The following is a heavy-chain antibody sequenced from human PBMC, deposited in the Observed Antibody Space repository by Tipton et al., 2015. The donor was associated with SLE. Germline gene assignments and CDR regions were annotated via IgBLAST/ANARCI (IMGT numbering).Heavy chain of an antibody. D-gene: IGHD2-21*02. CDR2: ISESGNT. J-gene: IGHJ4*02. CDR3: ARDGGGDMLDF. CDR1: GVSISDHY. V-gene: IGHV4-59*11. Sequence: TLSLTCTVSGVSISDHYWIWIRQPPGRGLEWIGYISESGNTNYNPSLKSRVTMSVDTSKNQFSLSLTSLTPADTAIYFCARDGGGDMLDFWGQGALVTVSS.